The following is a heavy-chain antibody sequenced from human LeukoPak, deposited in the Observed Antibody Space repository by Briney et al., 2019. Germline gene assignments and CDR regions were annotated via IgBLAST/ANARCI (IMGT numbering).Heavy chain of an antibody. CDR1: GFTFSNNW. Sequence: GGSLRLSCAASGFTFSNNWMTWVRQAPGKGLEWVASVKKDESEKYYVDSVKGRFTISRDNAKNSLYLQMNSLRVEDTAVYYCARDASYDSSGYNFDYWGQGTLVTVSS. CDR3: ARDASYDSSGYNFDY. D-gene: IGHD3-22*01. V-gene: IGHV3-7*01. CDR2: VKKDESEK. J-gene: IGHJ4*02.